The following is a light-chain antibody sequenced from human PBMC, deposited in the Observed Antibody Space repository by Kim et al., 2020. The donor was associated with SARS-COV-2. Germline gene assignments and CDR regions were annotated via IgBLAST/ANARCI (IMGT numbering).Light chain of an antibody. CDR2: ETD. CDR1: SLTRYS. CDR3: GSRDRSGSPGA. J-gene: IGLJ2*01. Sequence: SSELTQDPTVPVALGQTVMITCQGDSLTRYSASWYQQKPGQAPLLVIYETDNRPSGIPDRFSGSSSRNTASLTITGAQAEDEADYYCGSRDRSGSPGAFG. V-gene: IGLV3-19*01.